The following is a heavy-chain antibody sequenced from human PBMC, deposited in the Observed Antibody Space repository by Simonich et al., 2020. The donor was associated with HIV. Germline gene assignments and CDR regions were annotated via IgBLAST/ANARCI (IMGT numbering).Heavy chain of an antibody. D-gene: IGHD2-15*01. V-gene: IGHV1-18*01. Sequence: QVQLVQSGPEVKKPGASVKVSCKASGYTFTSFGITWVRQAPGQGLEWMGWISAHNGKTNYAQKFQDRVTMTTDTSTTTAHMEVRSLRSDDTAVYYCATPSLAATAFDYWGQGTLVTVSS. CDR2: ISAHNGKT. J-gene: IGHJ4*02. CDR3: ATPSLAATAFDY. CDR1: GYTFTSFG.